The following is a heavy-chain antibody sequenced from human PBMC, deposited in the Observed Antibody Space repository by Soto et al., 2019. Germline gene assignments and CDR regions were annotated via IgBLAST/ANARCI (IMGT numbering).Heavy chain of an antibody. CDR1: GFTFSSYA. CDR3: ASRCGGDCYPAFDI. D-gene: IGHD2-21*02. CDR2: ISYDGSNK. V-gene: IGHV3-30-3*01. J-gene: IGHJ3*02. Sequence: QVQLVESGGGVVQPGRSLRLSCAASGFTFSSYAMHWVRQAPGKGLEWVAVISYDGSNKYYADSVKGRFTISRDNSKNMLDLQMNSLKADDTAGYYCASRCGGDCYPAFDIRGQGTMVTVSS.